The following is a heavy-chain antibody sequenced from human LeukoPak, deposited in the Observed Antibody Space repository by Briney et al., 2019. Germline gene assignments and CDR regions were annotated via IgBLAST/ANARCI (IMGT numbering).Heavy chain of an antibody. V-gene: IGHV3-30-3*01. CDR1: GFTFSSHA. D-gene: IGHD5-18*01. CDR2: ISYDGSNK. J-gene: IGHJ4*02. Sequence: GRSLRLSCAASGFTFSSHAMHWVRQAPGKGLEWVTLISYDGSNKYYTDSVKGRFTISRDNSKNTLYLQMNSLRAEDTAVYYCARSTPAYSYGVDYWGQGTLVTVSS. CDR3: ARSTPAYSYGVDY.